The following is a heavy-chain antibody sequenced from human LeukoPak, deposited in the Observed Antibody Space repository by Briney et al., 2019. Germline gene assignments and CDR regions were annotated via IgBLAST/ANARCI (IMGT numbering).Heavy chain of an antibody. J-gene: IGHJ4*02. D-gene: IGHD4-23*01. V-gene: IGHV4-59*08. CDR1: GGSISSYY. CDR2: IYYSGST. CDR3: AGHSHYGGKTWVVMGDY. Sequence: SETLSLTCTVSGGSISSYYWSWIRQPPGKGLEWIGYIYYSGSTNYNPSLKSRVTISVDTSKNQFSLKLSSVTAADTAVYYCAGHSHYGGKTWVVMGDYWGQGTLVTVSS.